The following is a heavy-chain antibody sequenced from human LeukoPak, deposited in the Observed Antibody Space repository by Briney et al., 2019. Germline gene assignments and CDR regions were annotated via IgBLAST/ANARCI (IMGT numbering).Heavy chain of an antibody. J-gene: IGHJ3*02. CDR2: FDPEDGET. D-gene: IGHD1-26*01. V-gene: IGHV1-24*01. CDR1: GYTLTELS. Sequence: ASVKVSCKVSGYTLTELSMHWVRQAPGKGLEWMGGFDPEDGETIYAQKFQGRVTMTEDTSTDTAYMELSSLRSEDTAVCYCATQWELQSSAFDIWGQGTMVTVSS. CDR3: ATQWELQSSAFDI.